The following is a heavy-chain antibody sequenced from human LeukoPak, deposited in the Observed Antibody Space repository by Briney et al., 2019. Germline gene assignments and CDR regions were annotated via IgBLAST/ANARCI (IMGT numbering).Heavy chain of an antibody. V-gene: IGHV1-46*01. D-gene: IGHD3-22*01. Sequence: GASVKVSCKASGYTFTTYYMHWVRHAPGQGLEWMGIIKPSAGSTSYAQKFQGRVTMTTDTSTSTVYMELSSLRSEDTAIYFCARELSGGYHDYWGQGTLVTVSS. CDR3: ARELSGGYHDY. J-gene: IGHJ4*02. CDR2: IKPSAGST. CDR1: GYTFTTYY.